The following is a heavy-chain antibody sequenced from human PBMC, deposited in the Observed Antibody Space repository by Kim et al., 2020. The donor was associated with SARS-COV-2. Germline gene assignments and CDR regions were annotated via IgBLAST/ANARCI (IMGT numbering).Heavy chain of an antibody. J-gene: IGHJ6*02. D-gene: IGHD2-21*01. V-gene: IGHV3-23*01. CDR1: GFTFTCCA. CDR2: ISHDGTSS. CDR3: AKDLWNYSAMDV. Sequence: GGSLRLSCAASGFTFTCCAMTWVRQAPGRGPEWVSSISHDGTSSHSAGSVKGRFLISRDDSKNTLYLRLNNLRAEDTALYYCAKDLWNYSAMDVWGQGTT.